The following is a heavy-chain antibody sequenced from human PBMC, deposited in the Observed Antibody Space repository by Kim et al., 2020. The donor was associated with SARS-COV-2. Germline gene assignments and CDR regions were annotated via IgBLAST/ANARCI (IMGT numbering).Heavy chain of an antibody. V-gene: IGHV4-34*01. CDR1: GGPFGGFY. Sequence: SETLSLTCVVYGGPFGGFYGSWIRQPPGKGLEWIGEIDHSGTTNYSPSLKSRVSISLDRSKNELSLKLYSATAADTAVYYCARGLTIYYYGMDVWGQGTT. D-gene: IGHD2-2*02. J-gene: IGHJ6*02. CDR3: ARGLTIYYYGMDV. CDR2: IDHSGTT.